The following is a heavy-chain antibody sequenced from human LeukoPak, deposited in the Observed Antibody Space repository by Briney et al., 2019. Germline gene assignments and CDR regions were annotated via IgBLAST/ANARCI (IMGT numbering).Heavy chain of an antibody. Sequence: SETLSLTCAVSGGSIDSSSYYWGWIRQPPGKGLEWIGSIFRTGSTYYSASLRSRVSISVDTSKNHIALKLTSVTASDTAVYFCARRVGFYGSGSLNYFDPWGQGILVSVS. CDR2: IFRTGST. V-gene: IGHV4-39*02. D-gene: IGHD3-10*01. CDR1: GGSIDSSSYY. J-gene: IGHJ5*01. CDR3: ARRVGFYGSGSLNYFDP.